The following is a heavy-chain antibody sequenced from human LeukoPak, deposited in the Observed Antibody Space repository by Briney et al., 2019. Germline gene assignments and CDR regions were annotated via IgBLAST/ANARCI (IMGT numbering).Heavy chain of an antibody. CDR2: IYTSGST. D-gene: IGHD3-10*01. CDR1: GGSISCYY. V-gene: IGHV4-4*07. J-gene: IGHJ6*03. Sequence: PSETLSLTCTVSGGSISCYYWSWIRQPAGKGLEWIGRIYTSGSTNYNPSLKSRVTMSVDTSKNQFSLRLSSVTAADTAVYYCARERGLWFGELLDYYYMDVWGKGTTVTISS. CDR3: ARERGLWFGELLDYYYMDV.